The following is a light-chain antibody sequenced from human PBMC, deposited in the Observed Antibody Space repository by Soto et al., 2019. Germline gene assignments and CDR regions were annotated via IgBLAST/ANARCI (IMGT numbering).Light chain of an antibody. V-gene: IGLV4-69*02. CDR1: SGHNSYA. Sequence: QLVLTQSPSASASLGASVKLTCTLSSGHNSYAIAWHQQQPEKGPRYVMKINNDGSHIKGDGIPDRFSGSSSGAERYLTISSLQSEEEADYYCQTWGTGPWVFGGGTKLTVL. CDR3: QTWGTGPWV. CDR2: INNDGSH. J-gene: IGLJ3*02.